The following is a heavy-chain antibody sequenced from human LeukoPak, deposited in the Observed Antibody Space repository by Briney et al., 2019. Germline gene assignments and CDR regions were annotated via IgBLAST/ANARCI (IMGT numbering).Heavy chain of an antibody. CDR2: IYYSGST. V-gene: IGHV4-59*01. J-gene: IGHJ4*02. CDR3: ARSNYGSGSYYNN. CDR1: GGSTSRDY. D-gene: IGHD3-10*01. Sequence: SETLSLTCTVSGGSTSRDYWSWIRQPPGKGLEWIGYIYYSGSTNYNPSLKSRVTISVDTSKNQFSLKLSSVTAADTAVYYCARSNYGSGSYYNNWGQGTLVTVSS.